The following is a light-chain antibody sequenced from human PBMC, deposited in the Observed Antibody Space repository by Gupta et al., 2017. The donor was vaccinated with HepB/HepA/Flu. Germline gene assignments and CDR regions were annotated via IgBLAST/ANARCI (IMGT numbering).Light chain of an antibody. CDR2: DTS. CDR1: PGAVTSGHY. J-gene: IGLJ3*02. Sequence: QAVVTQEPSLTVSPGGTVTLTCGSSPGAVTSGHYPYWFQQKPGQAPRTLIYDTSNKHSWTPARFSGSLLGGKAALTLSGAQPEDEAEYYCLLSYSGAQGVFGGGTKLTVL. CDR3: LLSYSGAQGV. V-gene: IGLV7-46*01.